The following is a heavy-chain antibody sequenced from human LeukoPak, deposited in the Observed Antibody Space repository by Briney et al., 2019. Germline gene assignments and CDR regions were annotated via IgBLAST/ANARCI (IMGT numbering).Heavy chain of an antibody. Sequence: PSETLSLTCTVSGGSISRYYWSWIRQPPGKGLEWIGYIYYSGSTNYNPSLKSRVTISVDTSKNQFSLKLSSVTAADTAVYYCASRFDYRGQGTLVTVSS. CDR2: IYYSGST. CDR3: ASRFDY. J-gene: IGHJ4*02. CDR1: GGSISRYY. V-gene: IGHV4-59*01.